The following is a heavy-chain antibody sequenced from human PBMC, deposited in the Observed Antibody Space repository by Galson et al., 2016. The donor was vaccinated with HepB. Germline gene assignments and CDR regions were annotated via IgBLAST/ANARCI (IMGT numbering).Heavy chain of an antibody. CDR2: IKSKTDGGTT. V-gene: IGHV3-15*01. J-gene: IGHJ5*02. CDR3: TTDWSSSWYFNWFDP. Sequence: SLRLSCAASGFTFSNAWMSWVRQAPGKGLEWVGRIKSKTDGGTTDYAAPVKGRFTISRDDSKNTLYLQMNSLKTEDTAVYYCTTDWSSSWYFNWFDPWGQGTLVTVPS. D-gene: IGHD6-13*01. CDR1: GFTFSNAW.